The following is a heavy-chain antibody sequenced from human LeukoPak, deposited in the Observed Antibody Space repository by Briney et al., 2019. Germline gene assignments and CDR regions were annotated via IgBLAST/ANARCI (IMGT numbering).Heavy chain of an antibody. CDR1: GGSISSYY. V-gene: IGHV4-59*01. CDR3: ARQSISGSSLSYFDY. Sequence: PSETLSLACTVSGGSISSYYWSWIRQPPGKGLEWIGNIYDSGSTYYNPSPKSRVTISVDTSKNQCSLKLSSVTAADTAVYYCARQSISGSSLSYFDYWGQGTLVNVSS. J-gene: IGHJ4*02. D-gene: IGHD3-22*01. CDR2: IYDSGST.